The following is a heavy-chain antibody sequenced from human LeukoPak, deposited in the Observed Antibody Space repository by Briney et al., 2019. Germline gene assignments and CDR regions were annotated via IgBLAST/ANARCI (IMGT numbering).Heavy chain of an antibody. CDR3: ARGMQVNYYDSSGYYYIGNWFDP. J-gene: IGHJ5*02. Sequence: GASVKVSCKASRYTFTSYDINWVRQATGQGLEWMGWMNPNSGNTGYAQKFQGRVTITRNTSISTAYMELSSLRSEDTAVYYCARGMQVNYYDSSGYYYIGNWFDPWGQGTLVTVSS. D-gene: IGHD3-22*01. CDR2: MNPNSGNT. V-gene: IGHV1-8*03. CDR1: RYTFTSYD.